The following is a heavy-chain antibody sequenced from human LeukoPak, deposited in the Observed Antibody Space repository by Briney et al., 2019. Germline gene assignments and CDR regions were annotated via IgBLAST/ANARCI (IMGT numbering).Heavy chain of an antibody. D-gene: IGHD6-25*01. J-gene: IGHJ4*02. CDR1: EFTFSAYW. CDR2: IRGDGSMT. V-gene: IGHV3-74*01. Sequence: GGSLRLSCAASEFTFSAYWMHWVRQAPGKGLVWVSRIRGDGSMTNYANSVKGRFTISRDNAKNTLYLQMNSLRLEDTAVYYCARENLAAAADYWGQGTVVTVSS. CDR3: ARENLAAAADY.